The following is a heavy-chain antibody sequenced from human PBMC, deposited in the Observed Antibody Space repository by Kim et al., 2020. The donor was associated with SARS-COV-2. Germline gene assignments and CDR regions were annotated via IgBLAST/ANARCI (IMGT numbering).Heavy chain of an antibody. CDR2: IYPGDSDT. Sequence: GESLKISCKGSGYSFTSYWIGWVRQMPGKGLEWMGIIYPGDSDTRYSPSFQGQVTISANKSISTAYLQWSSLKASDTAMYYCARFDRSIQYYYGMDVWGQGTTVTVSS. J-gene: IGHJ6*02. CDR1: GYSFTSYW. D-gene: IGHD2-21*01. CDR3: ARFDRSIQYYYGMDV. V-gene: IGHV5-51*01.